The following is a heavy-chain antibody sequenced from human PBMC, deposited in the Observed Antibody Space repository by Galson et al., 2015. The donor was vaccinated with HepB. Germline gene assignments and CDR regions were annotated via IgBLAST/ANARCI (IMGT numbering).Heavy chain of an antibody. J-gene: IGHJ6*03. V-gene: IGHV3-30*07. Sequence: DSVKGRFTISRDNSKNTLYMQMNSLRAEDTAVYYCARGGYYDILTGYFPTLEYYMDVWGKGTTVTVSS. D-gene: IGHD3-9*01. CDR3: ARGGYYDILTGYFPTLEYYMDV.